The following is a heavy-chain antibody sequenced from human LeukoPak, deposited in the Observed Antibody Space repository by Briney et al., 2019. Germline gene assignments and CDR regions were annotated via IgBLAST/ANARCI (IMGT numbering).Heavy chain of an antibody. CDR2: ISTYNGNT. J-gene: IGHJ4*02. Sequence: ASVKVSCKASGYTFTSYDISWVRQAPGQGLEWMGWISTYNGNTNYAQKFQGRGTVTTDTSTSTAYMELRSLTSDDTAVYYCVRGGSSSGYDYWGQGTLVTVSS. V-gene: IGHV1-18*01. D-gene: IGHD5-18*01. CDR3: VRGGSSSGYDY. CDR1: GYTFTSYD.